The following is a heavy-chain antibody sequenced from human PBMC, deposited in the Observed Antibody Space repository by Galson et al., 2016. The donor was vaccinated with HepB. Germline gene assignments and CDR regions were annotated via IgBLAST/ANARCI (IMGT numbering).Heavy chain of an antibody. D-gene: IGHD3/OR15-3a*01. J-gene: IGHJ6*03. Sequence: SVKVSCKASGYTFTGYYIHWVRQAPGQGPEWMGWINPNSGGTNHAQKFQGRVTLTTDSSISTGYMELSRLRSDDSAVYYCATLVGLTNYYCYMDVWGKGTTVTVSS. CDR2: INPNSGGT. CDR1: GYTFTGYY. V-gene: IGHV1-2*02. CDR3: ATLVGLTNYYCYMDV.